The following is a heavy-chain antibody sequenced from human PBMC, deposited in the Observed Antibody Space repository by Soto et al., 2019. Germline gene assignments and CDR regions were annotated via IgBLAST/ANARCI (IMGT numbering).Heavy chain of an antibody. J-gene: IGHJ4*02. CDR2: IKSKTDGGTT. CDR1: GFTFSNAW. D-gene: IGHD2-15*01. V-gene: IGHV3-15*07. Sequence: GGSLRLSCAASGFTFSNAWMNWVRQAPGKGLEWVGRIKSKTDGGTTDYAAPVKGRFTISRDDSKNTLYLQMNSLKTEDTAVYYCTTDTEQYCSGGSCYPGLMAEWGQGTLVTVSS. CDR3: TTDTEQYCSGGSCYPGLMAE.